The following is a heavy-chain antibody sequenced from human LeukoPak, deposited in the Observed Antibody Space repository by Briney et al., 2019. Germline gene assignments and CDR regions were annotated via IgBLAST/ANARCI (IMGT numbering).Heavy chain of an antibody. D-gene: IGHD3-22*01. J-gene: IGHJ4*02. V-gene: IGHV4-61*01. CDR2: IYYSGST. Sequence: PSETLSLTCTVSGGSVSSGSYYWSWIRQPPGKGLEWIGYIYYSGSTNYNPSLKSRVTISVDTSKNQFSLKLSSVTAADTAVYYCAIPGYYDSSGYSPPSFDYWGQGTLVTVSS. CDR1: GGSVSSGSYY. CDR3: AIPGYYDSSGYSPPSFDY.